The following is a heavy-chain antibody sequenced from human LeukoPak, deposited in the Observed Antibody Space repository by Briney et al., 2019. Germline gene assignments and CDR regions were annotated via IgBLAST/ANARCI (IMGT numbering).Heavy chain of an antibody. Sequence: GGSLRLSCAASGFPFTDAWMTWVRQAPGKGLEWVGRFKGKIDGGTTDYAAPVKGRFTISRDDSKNTLYLQMNSLRAEDTAVYYCAKAGRGGMTGAFDIWGQGTMVTVSS. CDR1: GFPFTDAW. CDR2: FKGKIDGGTT. D-gene: IGHD3-10*01. CDR3: AKAGRGGMTGAFDI. J-gene: IGHJ3*02. V-gene: IGHV3-15*01.